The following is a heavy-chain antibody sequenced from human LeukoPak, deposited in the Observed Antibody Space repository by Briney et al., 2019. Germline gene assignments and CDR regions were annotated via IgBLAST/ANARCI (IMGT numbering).Heavy chain of an antibody. V-gene: IGHV1-2*02. D-gene: IGHD6-19*01. CDR1: GYTLTGYY. J-gene: IGHJ4*02. Sequence: ASVKVSCKPSGYTLTGYYLHWVGPATRQGLEWMGWINPNTGATHSAQKFQGRITMTRDTSISTAYMDLSRLRSDDTAVYYCARDRVGSGWPRPYYFEVWGQGTLVTVSS. CDR2: INPNTGAT. CDR3: ARDRVGSGWPRPYYFEV.